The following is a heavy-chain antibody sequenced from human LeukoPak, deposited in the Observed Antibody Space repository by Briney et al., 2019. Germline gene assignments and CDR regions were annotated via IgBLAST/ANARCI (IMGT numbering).Heavy chain of an antibody. Sequence: GGSLRLSCAASGFRLNGYWMSWVRQAPGKGLEWVASIKQDGSKTFYVDSVKARFTISRDNAQNSLYLQMNSLRVDDTAVYYCATLGDIAVADDSFDIWGQGTTVTVSS. CDR1: GFRLNGYW. D-gene: IGHD2-15*01. CDR2: IKQDGSKT. J-gene: IGHJ3*02. CDR3: ATLGDIAVADDSFDI. V-gene: IGHV3-7*01.